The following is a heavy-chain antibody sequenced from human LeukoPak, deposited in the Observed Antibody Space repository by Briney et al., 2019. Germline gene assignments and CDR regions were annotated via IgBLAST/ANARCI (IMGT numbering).Heavy chain of an antibody. CDR3: AFDYYDSSGYSGY. J-gene: IGHJ4*02. Sequence: ASVKVSCKASGGTFSSYTISWVRQAPGQGLEWMGRIIPILGIANYAQKFQGRVTITADKSTSTAYMELSSLRSEDTAVYYCAFDYYDSSGYSGYWGQGTLVTVSS. V-gene: IGHV1-69*02. CDR2: IIPILGIA. CDR1: GGTFSSYT. D-gene: IGHD3-22*01.